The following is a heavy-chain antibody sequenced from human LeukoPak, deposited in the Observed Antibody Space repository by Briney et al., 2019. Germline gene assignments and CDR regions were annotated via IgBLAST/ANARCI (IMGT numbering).Heavy chain of an antibody. J-gene: IGHJ4*02. D-gene: IGHD5-18*01. V-gene: IGHV3-23*01. Sequence: QPGGSLRLSCAASGFTFSSYAMGWVRQAPGKGLEWVSAITASGGNTYYADSVKGRFTISRDNSKNTLYLQVNSLRAEDTAVYYCAKGNGYSYGRYYFDYWGREPWSPSPQ. CDR2: ITASGGNT. CDR1: GFTFSSYA. CDR3: AKGNGYSYGRYYFDY.